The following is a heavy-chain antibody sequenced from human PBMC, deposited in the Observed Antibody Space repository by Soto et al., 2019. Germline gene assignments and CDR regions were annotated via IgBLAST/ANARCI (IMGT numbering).Heavy chain of an antibody. D-gene: IGHD3-16*01. Sequence: SETLALTCSVSGGSGSSNIYYWTWFRQHPGKGPEWIGHIYYSGSTYYNPSLKSRVTISLDMSKNQFSLKLNAVTAADTAVYFCARVPSPFDFYYALAVRGQGTTVIAS. CDR3: ARVPSPFDFYYALAV. CDR2: IYYSGST. CDR1: GGSGSSNIYY. J-gene: IGHJ6*02. V-gene: IGHV4-30-4*02.